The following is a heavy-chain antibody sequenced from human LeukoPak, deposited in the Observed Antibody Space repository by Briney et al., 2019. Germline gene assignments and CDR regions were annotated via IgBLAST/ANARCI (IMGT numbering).Heavy chain of an antibody. CDR1: GYSFTSYW. V-gene: IGHV5-51*01. J-gene: IGHJ3*02. CDR2: IYPGDSDT. D-gene: IGHD6-13*01. CDR3: ARQYSSSWYYDAFDI. Sequence: GESLKISCKGSGYSFTSYWIGWVRQMPGKGLEWMGIIYPGDSDTRYSPSFQGQVTISAGKSISTAYLQWSSLKASDTAMYYCARQYSSSWYYDAFDIWGQGTMVTVSS.